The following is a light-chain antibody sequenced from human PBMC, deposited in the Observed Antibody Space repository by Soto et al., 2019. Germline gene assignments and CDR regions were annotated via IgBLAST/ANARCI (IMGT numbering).Light chain of an antibody. Sequence: DIQMTQYPSSLSASVGDRVTITCLASQSISSYLNWYQQKPGKAPKLMIYAASSLQSGVPSRFSGSGSGTDFTLTISSLQPEDFATCFCQQSFSSLFTFGPWSQVDI. CDR3: QQSFSSLFT. CDR1: QSISSY. CDR2: AAS. V-gene: IGKV1-39*01. J-gene: IGKJ3*01.